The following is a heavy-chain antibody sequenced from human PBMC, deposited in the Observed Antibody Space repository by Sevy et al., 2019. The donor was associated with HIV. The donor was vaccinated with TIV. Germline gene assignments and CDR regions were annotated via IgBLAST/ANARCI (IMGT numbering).Heavy chain of an antibody. D-gene: IGHD6-19*01. J-gene: IGHJ4*02. Sequence: GGSLRLSCAASGFTFSTYSMSWVRQAPGKGLEWVSYISGFNNYIYYADSLRGRFTISRDNAKNSLYLQMTNLRAEDTAVYYCARGASSGWDYFDYWGQGTLVTVSS. CDR1: GFTFSTYS. V-gene: IGHV3-21*01. CDR2: ISGFNNYI. CDR3: ARGASSGWDYFDY.